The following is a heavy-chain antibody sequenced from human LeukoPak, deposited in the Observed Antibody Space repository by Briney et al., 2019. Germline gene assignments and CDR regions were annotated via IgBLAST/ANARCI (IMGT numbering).Heavy chain of an antibody. CDR2: ISGSGGST. Sequence: GGSLRLSCAASGFTFSSYSMNWVRQAPGKGLEWVSAISGSGGSTYYADSAKGRFTISRHNSKNTLYLQMNSLRAEDTAVYYCARAMALRRDLVAYFDYWGQGTLVTVSS. CDR1: GFTFSSYS. CDR3: ARAMALRRDLVAYFDY. J-gene: IGHJ4*02. D-gene: IGHD5-12*01. V-gene: IGHV3-23*01.